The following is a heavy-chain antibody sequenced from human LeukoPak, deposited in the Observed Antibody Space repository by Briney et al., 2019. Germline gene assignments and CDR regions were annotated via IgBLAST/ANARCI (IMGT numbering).Heavy chain of an antibody. V-gene: IGHV3-7*01. Sequence: GGSLRLSCAAYGFTFTNYWLTWVRQAPGKVLEWVANINQDGGTEYYVDSMKGRFTISRDNAKNLVYLQINSLRAEDTAVYFCARHTLWRFDYWGQGALVTVSS. J-gene: IGHJ4*02. CDR1: GFTFTNYW. CDR3: ARHTLWRFDY. CDR2: INQDGGTE. D-gene: IGHD1-1*01.